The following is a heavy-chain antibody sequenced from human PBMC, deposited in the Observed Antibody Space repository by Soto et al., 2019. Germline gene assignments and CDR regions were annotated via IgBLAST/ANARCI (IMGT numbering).Heavy chain of an antibody. J-gene: IGHJ6*02. CDR3: ATRGMDV. V-gene: IGHV3-64*01. CDR1: GFTFSAYG. CDR2: IGPDGSRT. Sequence: GGSLRLSCAASGFTFSAYGMHWVRQAPGKGLEYVSAIGPDGSRTYYANSVKGRFTISRDNSKSTLYLQMGSLRDEDTAMYYCATRGMDVWGQGTTVTVSS.